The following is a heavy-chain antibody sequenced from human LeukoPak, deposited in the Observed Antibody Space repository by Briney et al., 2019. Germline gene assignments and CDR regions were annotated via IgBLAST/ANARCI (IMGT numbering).Heavy chain of an antibody. CDR1: GYMFTIYD. D-gene: IGHD5-18*01. V-gene: IGHV1-8*02. CDR2: MDPNSGNT. Sequence: ASVKVSCKASGYMFTIYDINWVRQASGQGLEWMGWMDPNSGNTGYAQKFQGRVTMTRNISISTAYMELSSLRSDDTAVYYCAGGYSYGKDAFDIWGHGTMVTVSS. J-gene: IGHJ3*02. CDR3: AGGYSYGKDAFDI.